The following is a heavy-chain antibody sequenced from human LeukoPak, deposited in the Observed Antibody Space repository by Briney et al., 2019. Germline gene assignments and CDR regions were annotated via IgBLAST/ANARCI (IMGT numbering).Heavy chain of an antibody. V-gene: IGHV1-46*01. CDR3: ARVRRITMVRGVTSAPNWLDP. CDR1: GSTFTSYY. CDR2: INPSGGST. Sequence: ASVKVSCKASGSTFTSYYMPWVRQAPGQGLEWMGIINPSGGSTSHAQKFQGRVTIPRDTSTTTVYMALSSLRSEDTAVYSCARVRRITMVRGVTSAPNWLDPWGQGTLVTVSS. D-gene: IGHD3-10*01. J-gene: IGHJ5*02.